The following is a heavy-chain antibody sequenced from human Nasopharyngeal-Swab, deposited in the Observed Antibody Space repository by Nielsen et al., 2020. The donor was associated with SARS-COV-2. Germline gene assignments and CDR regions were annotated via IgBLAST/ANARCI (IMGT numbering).Heavy chain of an antibody. CDR3: ARVNNGGGMVPASYSFFMDV. CDR1: GASFSGYS. V-gene: IGHV4-34*01. Sequence: GSLRLSCGLTGASFSGYSWGWVRQPPGKGLEWIADISRSGNTNYNPALKSRVIMSMATSKDEFSLKLTSVTAADTAIYFCARVNNGGGMVPASYSFFMDVWGRGTSVAVSS. J-gene: IGHJ6*03. D-gene: IGHD3-3*02. CDR2: ISRSGNT.